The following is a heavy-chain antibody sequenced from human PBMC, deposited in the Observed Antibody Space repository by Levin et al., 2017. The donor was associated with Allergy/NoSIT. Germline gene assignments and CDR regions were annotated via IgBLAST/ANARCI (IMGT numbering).Heavy chain of an antibody. J-gene: IGHJ3*02. CDR3: ARVKKGDILTGYKKGAFDS. Sequence: SETLSLTCAVSGGSISSSNWWSWVRQPPGKGLEWIGEIYHSGSTNYNPSLKSRVTISVDKSKNQFSLKLSSVTAADTAVYYCARVKKGDILTGYKKGAFDSWGQGTMVTVSS. CDR1: GGSISSSNW. D-gene: IGHD3-9*01. CDR2: IYHSGST. V-gene: IGHV4-4*02.